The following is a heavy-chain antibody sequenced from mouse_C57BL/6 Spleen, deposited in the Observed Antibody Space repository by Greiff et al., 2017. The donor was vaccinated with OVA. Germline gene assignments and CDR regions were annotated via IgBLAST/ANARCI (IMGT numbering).Heavy chain of an antibody. D-gene: IGHD1-1*01. V-gene: IGHV2-2*01. CDR3: ARTPFTTVVAHYAMDY. J-gene: IGHJ4*01. CDR2: IWSGGST. CDR1: GFSLTSYG. Sequence: QVQLQQSGPGLVQPSQSLSITCTVSGFSLTSYGVHWVRQSPGKGLEWLGVIWSGGSTDYNAAFISRLSISKDNSKSQVFFKMNSLQADDTAIYYCARTPFTTVVAHYAMDYWGQGTSVTVSS.